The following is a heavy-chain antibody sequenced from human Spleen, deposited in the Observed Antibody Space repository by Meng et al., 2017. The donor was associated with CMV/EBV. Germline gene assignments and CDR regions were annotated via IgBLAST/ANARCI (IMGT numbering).Heavy chain of an antibody. Sequence: SGFTFSSYAMSWVRQAPGKGLECVSFISGSGGSTYYADSVQGRFTVSRDNSKRILYLQMNSLRAEDTALYYCAKYSSPSGAYCFDSWGQGSLVTVSS. CDR1: GFTFSSYA. V-gene: IGHV3-23*01. J-gene: IGHJ4*02. D-gene: IGHD6-6*01. CDR2: ISGSGGST. CDR3: AKYSSPSGAYCFDS.